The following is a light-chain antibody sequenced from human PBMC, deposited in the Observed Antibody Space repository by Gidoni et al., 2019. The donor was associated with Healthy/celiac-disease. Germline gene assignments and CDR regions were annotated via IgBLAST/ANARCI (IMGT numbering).Light chain of an antibody. Sequence: SYELTQPPSVSVSPGQTASITCAGDKLGDKYACWYQQKPGQSPVLVIYQDSKLPSGIPERFSGSNSGNTATLTISGTQAMDEADYYCQAWDSSTACVVFGGGTKLTVL. V-gene: IGLV3-1*01. CDR1: KLGDKY. J-gene: IGLJ2*01. CDR2: QDS. CDR3: QAWDSSTACVV.